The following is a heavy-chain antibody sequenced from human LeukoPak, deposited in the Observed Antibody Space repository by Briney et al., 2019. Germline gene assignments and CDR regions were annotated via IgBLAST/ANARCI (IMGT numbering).Heavy chain of an antibody. Sequence: PSETLSLTCTVSGDSISTYYWSWIRQPPGKGLEWIGEIYHSGITNYNPSLKSRVTISVDKSKNQFSLNLSSVTAADTAVYYCARDGRDGYKAFDYWGQGTLVTVSS. V-gene: IGHV4-59*12. J-gene: IGHJ4*02. CDR2: IYHSGIT. CDR1: GDSISTYY. D-gene: IGHD5-24*01. CDR3: ARDGRDGYKAFDY.